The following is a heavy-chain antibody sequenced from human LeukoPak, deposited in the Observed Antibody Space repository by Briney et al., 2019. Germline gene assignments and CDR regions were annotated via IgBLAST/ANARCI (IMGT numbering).Heavy chain of an antibody. Sequence: GGSLRLSCAASGFTFSDYYMSWIRQAPGKGLEWVSYISRSGSTIYYADSVKGRFTISRDNAKNSLYLQMNSLRAEDTAVYYCARDPQQQLVVPYLDYWGQGTLVTVSS. CDR2: ISRSGSTI. CDR3: ARDPQQQLVVPYLDY. V-gene: IGHV3-11*01. J-gene: IGHJ4*02. D-gene: IGHD6-13*01. CDR1: GFTFSDYY.